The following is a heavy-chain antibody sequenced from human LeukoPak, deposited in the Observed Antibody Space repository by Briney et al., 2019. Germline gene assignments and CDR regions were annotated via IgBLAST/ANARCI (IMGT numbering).Heavy chain of an antibody. Sequence: GGSLRLSCAASGFTFSSYGMHWVRQAPGKGLEWVTFIRYDGYNKYYADSLKGRFTISRDNSKNTLYLQMNSLRAEDTAVYYCAKAGGFGGYGAFDIWGQGTMVTVSS. D-gene: IGHD3-10*01. V-gene: IGHV3-30*02. CDR3: AKAGGFGGYGAFDI. CDR2: IRYDGYNK. J-gene: IGHJ3*02. CDR1: GFTFSSYG.